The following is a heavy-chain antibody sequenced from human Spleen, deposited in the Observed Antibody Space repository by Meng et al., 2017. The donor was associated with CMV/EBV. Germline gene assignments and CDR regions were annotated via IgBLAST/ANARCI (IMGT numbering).Heavy chain of an antibody. D-gene: IGHD5-18*01. CDR1: TYSFTRYG. Sequence: ASVKVSCKTSTYSFTRYGFSWVRQAPGQGLEWMGIINPSGGSTSYAQKFQGRVTMTRDTSTSTVYMELSSLRSEDTAVYYCARDPRRGGSYGSYYYGMDVWGQGTTVTVSS. V-gene: IGHV1-46*01. CDR2: INPSGGST. J-gene: IGHJ6*02. CDR3: ARDPRRGGSYGSYYYGMDV.